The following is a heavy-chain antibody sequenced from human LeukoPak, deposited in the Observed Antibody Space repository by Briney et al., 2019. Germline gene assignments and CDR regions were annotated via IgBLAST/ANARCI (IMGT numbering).Heavy chain of an antibody. CDR3: ARDRDYSNTLDY. J-gene: IGHJ4*02. V-gene: IGHV3-21*01. Sequence: GGSLRLSCAASGFTFSSYSMNWVRQAPGKGLEWVSSIGSSSSYIYYADSVKGRFTISRDNAKNSLYLQMNSLRAEDTAVYYCARDRDYSNTLDYWGQGTLVTVSS. CDR1: GFTFSSYS. CDR2: IGSSSSYI. D-gene: IGHD4-11*01.